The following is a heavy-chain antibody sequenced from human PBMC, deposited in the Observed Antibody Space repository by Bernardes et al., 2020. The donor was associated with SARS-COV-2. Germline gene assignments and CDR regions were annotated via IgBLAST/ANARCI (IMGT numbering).Heavy chain of an antibody. V-gene: IGHV3-48*03. CDR1: GFTFSSYE. CDR2: ISSSGSTI. D-gene: IGHD2-21*01. CDR3: ARQIGLAWPQDAFDI. J-gene: IGHJ3*02. Sequence: SLRLSCAASGFTFSSYEMNWVRQAPGKGLEWVSYISSSGSTIYYADSVKGRFTISRDNAKNSLYLQMNSLRAEDTAVYYCARQIGLAWPQDAFDIWGQGTMVTVSS.